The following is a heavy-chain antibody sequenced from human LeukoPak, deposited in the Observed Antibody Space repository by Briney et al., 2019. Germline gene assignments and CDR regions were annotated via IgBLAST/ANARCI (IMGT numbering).Heavy chain of an antibody. CDR3: ARGDLMNRLF. CDR2: ISSSSGYI. J-gene: IGHJ4*02. CDR1: GFTFSSYN. V-gene: IGHV3-21*01. Sequence: GGSLRLSCAASGFTFSSYNMNWVRQAPGKGLEWVSFISSSSGYIYYTDSVKGRFTISRDNAKNSLYLQMNSLRAEDTAVYYCARGDLMNRLFWGQGTLVTVSS.